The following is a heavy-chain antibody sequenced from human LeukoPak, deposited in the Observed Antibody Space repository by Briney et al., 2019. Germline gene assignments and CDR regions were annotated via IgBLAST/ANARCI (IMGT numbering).Heavy chain of an antibody. Sequence: SGGSLRLSCAASGFTFSSYAMHWVRQAPGKGLEWVAVISYDGSNKYYADSVKGRFTISRDNSKNTLYLQMNSLRAGDTAVYYCARSRIVGATTGYWGQGTLVTVSS. CDR2: ISYDGSNK. V-gene: IGHV3-30*04. J-gene: IGHJ4*02. CDR3: ARSRIVGATTGY. D-gene: IGHD1-26*01. CDR1: GFTFSSYA.